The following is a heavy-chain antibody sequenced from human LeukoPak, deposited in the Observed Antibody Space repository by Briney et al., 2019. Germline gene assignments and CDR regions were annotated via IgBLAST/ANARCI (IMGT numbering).Heavy chain of an antibody. CDR1: GGSISSGGYS. V-gene: IGHV4-30-2*01. Sequence: PSETLSLTCAVSGGSISSGGYSWSWIRQPPGKGLEWIGYIYHSGSTYYNPSLKSRVTISVDRSKNQFSLKLSSVTAADTAVYYCARDSHHHSSSWYNWFDPWGQGTLVTVSS. CDR3: ARDSHHHSSSWYNWFDP. J-gene: IGHJ5*02. D-gene: IGHD6-13*01. CDR2: IYHSGST.